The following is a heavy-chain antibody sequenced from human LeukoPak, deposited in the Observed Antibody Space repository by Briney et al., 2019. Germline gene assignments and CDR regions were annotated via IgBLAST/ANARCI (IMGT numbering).Heavy chain of an antibody. V-gene: IGHV4-59*08. J-gene: IGHJ4*02. D-gene: IGHD6-13*01. Sequence: SETLSLTCTVSGGSISSYYWSWIRQPPGKGLESIGYIYYSGSTNYNPSLKSRVTISVDTSKNQFSLKLSSVTAADTAVYYCARREYISSWYYFDYWGQGTLVTVSS. CDR1: GGSISSYY. CDR2: IYYSGST. CDR3: ARREYISSWYYFDY.